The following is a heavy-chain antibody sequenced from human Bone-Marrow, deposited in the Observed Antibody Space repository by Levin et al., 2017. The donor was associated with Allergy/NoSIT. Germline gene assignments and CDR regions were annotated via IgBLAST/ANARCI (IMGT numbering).Heavy chain of an antibody. CDR1: GFTFSGYS. D-gene: IGHD2-8*01. CDR2: ISGITGNS. Sequence: GESLKISCAASGFTFSGYSMNWVRQVPGKGLEWVSSISGITGNSYYSNSVKGRFTTSRDNAKSSLYLQMNSLRDDDTAVYYCAGERIAVGNIVHFDYWGQGTLVTVSS. V-gene: IGHV3-21*04. CDR3: AGERIAVGNIVHFDY. J-gene: IGHJ4*02.